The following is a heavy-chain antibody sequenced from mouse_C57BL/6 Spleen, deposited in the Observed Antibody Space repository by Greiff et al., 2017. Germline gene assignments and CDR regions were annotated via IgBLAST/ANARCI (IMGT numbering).Heavy chain of an antibody. J-gene: IGHJ1*03. D-gene: IGHD1-1*01. CDR2: INPYNGDT. V-gene: IGHV1-20*01. CDR3: ARAIYYYGSSGWYFDV. Sequence: VQLQQSGPELVKPGDSVKISCKASGYSFTGYFMNWVMQSHGQSLEWIGRINPYNGDTFYNQKFKGKATLTVDKSSSTAHMELRSLTSEDAAVYYCARAIYYYGSSGWYFDVWGTGTTVTVSS. CDR1: GYSFTGYF.